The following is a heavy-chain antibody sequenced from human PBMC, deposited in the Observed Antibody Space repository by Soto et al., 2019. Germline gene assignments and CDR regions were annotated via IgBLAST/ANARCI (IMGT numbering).Heavy chain of an antibody. CDR1: GFTFSDYN. CDR3: ARDGVAEIDY. J-gene: IGHJ4*02. Sequence: GGSLRLSCAASGFTFSDYNMIWVRQAPGKGLEWVSYIDIFSATIYYADSVKGRFTISRGNAKNSLYLQMNSLRDEDTAVYYCARDGVAEIDYWGQGTLVTVSS. D-gene: IGHD2-15*01. V-gene: IGHV3-48*02. CDR2: IDIFSATI.